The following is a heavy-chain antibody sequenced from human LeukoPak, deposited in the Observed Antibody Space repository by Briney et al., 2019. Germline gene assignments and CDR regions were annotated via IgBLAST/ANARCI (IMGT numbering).Heavy chain of an antibody. Sequence: GASVKVSCKASGYTFTGYYMHWVRQAPGQGLEWMGWINPNSGGTNYAQKFQGRVTMTRDTSISTAYMELSRLRSDDTAVYYCARADYGDYGEYFDYWGQGTLVTVSS. CDR2: INPNSGGT. J-gene: IGHJ4*02. CDR1: GYTFTGYY. D-gene: IGHD4-17*01. V-gene: IGHV1-2*02. CDR3: ARADYGDYGEYFDY.